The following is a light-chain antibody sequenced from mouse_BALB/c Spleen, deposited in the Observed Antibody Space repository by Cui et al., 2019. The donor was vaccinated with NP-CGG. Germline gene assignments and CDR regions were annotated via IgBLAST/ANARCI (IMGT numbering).Light chain of an antibody. CDR3: SQSNIGNWV. CDR1: TGAVTTSNY. Sequence: QAVVTQESALTTSPGETVTLTCRSSTGAVTTSNYANWVQEKPDHLFTGLIGGTSDPAAAVPSTFSGTLNEDDAALTIAEAQTADVSIYALSQSNIGNWVFGGGTKLTVL. V-gene: IGLV1*01. CDR2: GTS. J-gene: IGLJ1*01.